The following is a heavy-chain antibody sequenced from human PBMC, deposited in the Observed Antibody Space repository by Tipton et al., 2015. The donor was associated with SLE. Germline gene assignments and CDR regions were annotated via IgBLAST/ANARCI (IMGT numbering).Heavy chain of an antibody. J-gene: IGHJ5*02. D-gene: IGHD3-10*01. CDR2: LYHSGST. V-gene: IGHV4-38-2*01. CDR1: GYSISSGYY. CDR3: ARVTELLWFGEARGWFDP. Sequence: LRLSCAVSGYSISSGYYWGWIRQPPGKGLEWIGSLYHSGSTYYNPSLKSRVTISVDTSKTQFSLKLSSVTAADTAVYYCARVTELLWFGEARGWFDPWGQGTLVTVSS.